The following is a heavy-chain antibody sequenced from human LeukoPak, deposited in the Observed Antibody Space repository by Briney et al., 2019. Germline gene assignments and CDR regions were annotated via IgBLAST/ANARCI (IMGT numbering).Heavy chain of an antibody. D-gene: IGHD2-8*02. CDR2: INPNSGGT. CDR3: ARDRTVPPDPFDY. Sequence: GASEKVSCKASGYTFTGYYMHWVRQAPGQGLEWMGWINPNSGGTNYAQKFQGRVTMTRDTSISTAYMELSRLRSDDTAVYYCARDRTVPPDPFDYWGQGTLVTVSS. CDR1: GYTFTGYY. V-gene: IGHV1-2*02. J-gene: IGHJ4*02.